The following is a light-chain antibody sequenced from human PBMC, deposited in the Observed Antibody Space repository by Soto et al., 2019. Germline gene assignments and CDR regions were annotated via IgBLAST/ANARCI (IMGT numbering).Light chain of an antibody. CDR1: TSDVGSYDY. CDR2: EVS. Sequence: QSALTQPASVPGSPGQSITISCTGTTSDVGSYDYVSWYQQHPGKAPKLMIFEVSDRPSGVSNRFSGSKSGNTASLTISGLQAEDESVYYCSSYTRSNTYVFGTGTKVTVL. V-gene: IGLV2-14*01. CDR3: SSYTRSNTYV. J-gene: IGLJ1*01.